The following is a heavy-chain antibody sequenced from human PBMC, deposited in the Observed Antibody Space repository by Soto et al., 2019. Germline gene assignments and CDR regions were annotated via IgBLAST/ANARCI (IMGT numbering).Heavy chain of an antibody. CDR3: ARDLALAGNY. V-gene: IGHV3-21*01. J-gene: IGHJ4*02. Sequence: GGSLRLSCAASGFTFRNYAMNWVRQTQEKGLEWVSSISSTSTYTHYADSVKGRFTISRDNANNSLFLQMNSLRAEDTAIYYCARDLALAGNYWGQGALVTVSS. CDR1: GFTFRNYA. D-gene: IGHD6-19*01. CDR2: ISSTSTYT.